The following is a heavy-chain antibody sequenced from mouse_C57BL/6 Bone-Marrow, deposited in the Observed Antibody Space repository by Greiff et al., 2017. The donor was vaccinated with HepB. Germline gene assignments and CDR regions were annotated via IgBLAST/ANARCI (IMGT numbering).Heavy chain of an antibody. J-gene: IGHJ1*03. V-gene: IGHV5-12*01. D-gene: IGHD1-1*01. CDR2: ISNGGGST. Sequence: EVQVVESGGGLVQPGGSLKLSCAASGFTFSDYYMYWVRQTPEKRLEWVAYISNGGGSTYYPDTVKGRFTISRDNAKNTLYLQMSRLKSEDTAMYYCARHTLYYYGSSYGYFDVWGTGTTVTVSS. CDR3: ARHTLYYYGSSYGYFDV. CDR1: GFTFSDYY.